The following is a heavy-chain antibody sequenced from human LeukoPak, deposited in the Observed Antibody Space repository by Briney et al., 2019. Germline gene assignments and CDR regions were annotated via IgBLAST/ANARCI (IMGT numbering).Heavy chain of an antibody. Sequence: SETLSLTCAVSGGSISSYSWNWIRQPAGKGLEWFGRIYPSGSTNYNPSLKSRVTMSVDTSKNQFSLKLSSVTAADTAMYYCARDVTHGLTSDWFDPWGQGTLVTVSS. J-gene: IGHJ5*02. CDR1: GGSISSYS. CDR2: IYPSGST. CDR3: ARDVTHGLTSDWFDP. V-gene: IGHV4-4*07. D-gene: IGHD3-10*01.